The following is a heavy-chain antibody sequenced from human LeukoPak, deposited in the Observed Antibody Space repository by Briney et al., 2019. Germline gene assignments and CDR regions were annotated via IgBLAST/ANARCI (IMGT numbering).Heavy chain of an antibody. CDR3: ARDPSSYYGSRRGAFDI. D-gene: IGHD3-10*01. Sequence: NPSETLSLTCTVSGGSTSSYYWSWIRQPPGKGLEWIGYIYSTGSTNYNPSLKSRVTISVDTSKNQFSLKLSSVTAADTAVYYCARDPSSYYGSRRGAFDIWGQGTMVTVSS. CDR1: GGSTSSYY. CDR2: IYSTGST. V-gene: IGHV4-59*01. J-gene: IGHJ3*02.